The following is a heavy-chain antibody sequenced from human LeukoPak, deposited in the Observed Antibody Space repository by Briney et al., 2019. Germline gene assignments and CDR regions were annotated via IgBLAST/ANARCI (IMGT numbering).Heavy chain of an antibody. CDR2: ISSSSTTI. V-gene: IGHV3-48*02. CDR1: GFTFSDYS. J-gene: IGHJ4*02. D-gene: IGHD2-21*01. CDR3: ARERVIAAAGDGFDS. Sequence: GGSLRLSCAASGFTFSDYSMNWVRQAPGKGLEWGSYISSSSTTIFYADSVKGRFTISRDNAKNSLFLQMNGLRDEDTALYYCARERVIAAAGDGFDSWGQGTLVTVSS.